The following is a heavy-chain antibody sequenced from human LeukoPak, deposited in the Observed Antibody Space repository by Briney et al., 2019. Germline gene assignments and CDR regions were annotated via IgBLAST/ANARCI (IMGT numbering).Heavy chain of an antibody. D-gene: IGHD4-23*01. Sequence: GSSVKVSCKASGGTFSSYAISWVRQAPGQGPEWMGGIIPIFGTANYAQKFQGRVTITTDESTSTAYMELSSLRSEDTAVYYCAIDYGGNVRYYYYMDVWGKGTTVTVSS. CDR3: AIDYGGNVRYYYYMDV. CDR2: IIPIFGTA. J-gene: IGHJ6*03. V-gene: IGHV1-69*05. CDR1: GGTFSSYA.